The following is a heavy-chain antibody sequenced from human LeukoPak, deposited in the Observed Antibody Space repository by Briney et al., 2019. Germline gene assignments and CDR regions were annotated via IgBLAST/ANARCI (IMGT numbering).Heavy chain of an antibody. CDR2: IYSGGST. J-gene: IGHJ3*02. Sequence: GGSLRLSRAASWFTVSNNYMRWVRQAPGKGLEWVSVIYSGGSTYYADSVKGRFTISRDNSKNTLYLQMNSLRAEDTAVYYCARDSRQDYYDSSGYLWFAFDIWGQGTMVTVSS. CDR3: ARDSRQDYYDSSGYLWFAFDI. CDR1: WFTVSNNY. D-gene: IGHD3-22*01. V-gene: IGHV3-53*01.